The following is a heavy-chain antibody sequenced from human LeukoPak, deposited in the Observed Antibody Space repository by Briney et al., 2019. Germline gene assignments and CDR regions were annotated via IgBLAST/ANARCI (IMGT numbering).Heavy chain of an antibody. J-gene: IGHJ4*02. CDR1: GYTLTELS. D-gene: IGHD2-15*01. Sequence: ASVKVSCKVSGYTLTELSMHWVRQAPGKGLEWMGGFDPEDGETIYAQKFQGRVTMTEDTSTDTAYMELSSLRSEDTAVYYCATGYCSGGSCDFDYWGQGTLVTVSS. CDR2: FDPEDGET. V-gene: IGHV1-24*01. CDR3: ATGYCSGGSCDFDY.